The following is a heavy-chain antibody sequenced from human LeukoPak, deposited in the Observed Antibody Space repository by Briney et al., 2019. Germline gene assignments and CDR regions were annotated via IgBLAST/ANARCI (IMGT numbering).Heavy chain of an antibody. Sequence: KPSETLSLTCTVSGGSICSYYWSWIRQPPGKGLEWIGYIYYSGSTNYNPSLKSRVTISVDTSKNQFSLKLSSVTAADTAVYYCARVALYSSSSYWFDPWGQGTLVTVSS. D-gene: IGHD6-6*01. V-gene: IGHV4-59*01. CDR1: GGSICSYY. CDR3: ARVALYSSSSYWFDP. CDR2: IYYSGST. J-gene: IGHJ5*02.